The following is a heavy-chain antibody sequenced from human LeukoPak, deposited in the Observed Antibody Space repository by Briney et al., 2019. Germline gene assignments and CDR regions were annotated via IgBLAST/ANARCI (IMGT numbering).Heavy chain of an antibody. CDR1: GYTFTNYY. D-gene: IGHD5-24*01. V-gene: IGHV1-46*01. J-gene: IGHJ3*02. CDR3: ARIRDGYNDAYDI. CDR2: INPGGGNT. Sequence: ASVKVSCKASGYTFTNYYIHWVRQAPGQGLEWMGLINPGGGNTDYAQNFQGRVTMTRDTSASTIYMELSSLRSEDTAIYYCARIRDGYNDAYDIWGQGTVVTVPS.